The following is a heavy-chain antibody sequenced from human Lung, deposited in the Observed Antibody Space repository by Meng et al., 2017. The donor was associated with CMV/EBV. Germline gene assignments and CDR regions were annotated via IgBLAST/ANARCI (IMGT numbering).Heavy chain of an antibody. V-gene: IGHV1-46*01. CDR1: GYTLTNYY. Sequence: ASXXVSXKASGYTLTNYYIHWVRQAPGQGLEWMGIINPSDNTTIYAQKFQGRVTMTRDTSTSTVYMELSSLRSDDTALYYCARDHGYSSSWYLKDYCDCAXKGTXVTVAS. D-gene: IGHD6-13*01. CDR3: ARDHGYSSSWYLKDYCDC. J-gene: IGHJ4*02. CDR2: INPSDNTT.